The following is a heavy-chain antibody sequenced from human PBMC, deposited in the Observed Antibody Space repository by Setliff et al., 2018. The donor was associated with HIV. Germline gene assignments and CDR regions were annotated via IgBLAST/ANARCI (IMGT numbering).Heavy chain of an antibody. CDR3: ARVPVAGTARGVFDI. D-gene: IGHD6-19*01. CDR1: GGSISSEDYY. CDR2: TSVSGSA. J-gene: IGHJ3*02. V-gene: IGHV4-61*02. Sequence: PSETLSLTCTVSGGSISSEDYYWTWIRQPAGKTLEWIGRTSVSGSATYNPPLKSRVTISIATSKGQFSLRLHSVTAADTAVYYCARVPVAGTARGVFDIWGQGTMVTVSS.